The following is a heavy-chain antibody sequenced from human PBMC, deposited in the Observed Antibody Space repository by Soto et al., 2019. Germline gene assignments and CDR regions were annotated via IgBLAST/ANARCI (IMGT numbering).Heavy chain of an antibody. J-gene: IGHJ4*02. Sequence: EGQLVESGGGVVQPGRSLRLSCAASGFTFHEHAMHWVRQAPGKGLEWVSGIFWNSGVTGYADSVQGRFTSTRDTAKNSVYLQMNSLRPEDTGVYYCIKDTTPGGGDYWGQGTLVIVSS. CDR3: IKDTTPGGGDY. V-gene: IGHV3-9*01. CDR2: IFWNSGVT. CDR1: GFTFHEHA. D-gene: IGHD2-15*01.